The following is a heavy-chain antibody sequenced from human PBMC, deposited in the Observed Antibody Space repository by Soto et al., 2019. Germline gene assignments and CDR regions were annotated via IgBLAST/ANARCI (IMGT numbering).Heavy chain of an antibody. J-gene: IGHJ5*02. V-gene: IGHV1-2*04. CDR3: ARGVNDYVWGSYRQNWFDP. CDR1: GYTFTGYY. Sequence: ASVKVSCKASGYTFTGYYIHWVRQAPGQGLEWMGWINPNSGGTNYAQKFQGWVTMTRDTSISTAYMELSRLRSDDTAVYYCARGVNDYVWGSYRQNWFDPWGQGTLVTVSS. CDR2: INPNSGGT. D-gene: IGHD3-16*02.